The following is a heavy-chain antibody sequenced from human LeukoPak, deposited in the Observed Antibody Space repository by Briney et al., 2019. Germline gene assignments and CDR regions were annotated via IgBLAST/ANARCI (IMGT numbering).Heavy chain of an antibody. J-gene: IGHJ4*02. CDR2: ISYDGSNK. CDR1: GFTFSSYA. Sequence: PGGSLRLSCAASGFTFSSYAVHWVRQTPGKGLEWVAVISYDGSNKYYADSVKGRFTISRDNSKNTLYLQMNSLRAEDTAVYYCARSDTAMVEGLFDYWGQGTLVTVSS. D-gene: IGHD5-18*01. V-gene: IGHV3-30-3*01. CDR3: ARSDTAMVEGLFDY.